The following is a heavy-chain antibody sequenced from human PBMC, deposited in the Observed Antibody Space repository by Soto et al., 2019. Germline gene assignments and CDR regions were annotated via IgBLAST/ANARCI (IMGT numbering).Heavy chain of an antibody. D-gene: IGHD2-15*01. CDR2: ISAYNGNT. CDR3: AKDIAGDVADAYYMDV. J-gene: IGHJ6*03. CDR1: GYTFTSYG. Sequence: ASVKVSCKASGYTFTSYGISWVRQAPGQGLVWMGWISAYNGNTNYAQKLQGRVTMTTDTSTSTAYMELRSLRSDDTAVYYCAKDIAGDVADAYYMDVWGKGTTVTVSS. V-gene: IGHV1-18*01.